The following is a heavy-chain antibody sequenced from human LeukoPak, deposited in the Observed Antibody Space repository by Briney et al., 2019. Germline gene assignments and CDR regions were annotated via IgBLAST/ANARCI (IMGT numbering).Heavy chain of an antibody. J-gene: IGHJ4*02. CDR2: ISSSGGST. V-gene: IGHV3-23*01. CDR1: GFTFSMYA. CDR3: AKATPATAAFES. Sequence: PGGSLRLSCAASGFTFSMYAMSWVRQAPGKGLEWVSTISSSGGSTYYADSVKGRFTISRDNSKNTLYLQMTSLRAEDTAVYYCAKATPATAAFESWGQGTLLTVSS. D-gene: IGHD6-13*01.